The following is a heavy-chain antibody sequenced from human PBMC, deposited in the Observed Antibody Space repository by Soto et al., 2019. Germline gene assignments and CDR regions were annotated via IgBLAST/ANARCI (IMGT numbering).Heavy chain of an antibody. D-gene: IGHD1-7*01. CDR1: GGSISSYY. CDR2: IYYSGST. Sequence: QVQLQESGPGLVKPSETLSLTCTVSGGSISSYYWSWIRQPPGKGLEWIGYIYYSGSTNYNPSLKSRVTISVDTSKNQFSLKLSSVTAADTAVYYCARAGLWVTGTTFYWYFDLWGRGTLVTVSS. CDR3: ARAGLWVTGTTFYWYFDL. V-gene: IGHV4-59*01. J-gene: IGHJ2*01.